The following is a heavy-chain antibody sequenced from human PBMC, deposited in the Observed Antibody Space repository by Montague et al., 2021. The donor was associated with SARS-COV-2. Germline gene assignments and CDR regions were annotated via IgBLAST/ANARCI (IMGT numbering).Heavy chain of an antibody. CDR1: GDSFSSQY. CDR3: ARHSSYGDFHFDY. V-gene: IGHV4-59*08. D-gene: IGHD4-17*01. J-gene: IGHJ4*02. CDR2: IFNNGSP. Sequence: SETLSLTCSVSGDSFSSQYWSWIRQPPGKGLEWIGYIFNNGSPDYSPSLKGRVTISIDTSSNQFSLRLRSVTATDTAVYFCARHSSYGDFHFDYWGQGLLVAVSS.